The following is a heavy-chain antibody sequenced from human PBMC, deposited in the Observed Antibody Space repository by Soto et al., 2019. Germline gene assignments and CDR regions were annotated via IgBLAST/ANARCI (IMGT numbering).Heavy chain of an antibody. V-gene: IGHV4-30-4*01. CDR2: IYYSGST. CDR1: GVSISSGDYC. Sequence: PSETLSLTCTVSGVSISSGDYCWSWIRQPPGKGLEWIGYIYYSGSTYYNPSLKSRVTISVDTSKNQFSLKLSSVTAADTAVYYCARWDTAMAYFDYWGQGTLVTVSS. CDR3: ARWDTAMAYFDY. J-gene: IGHJ4*02. D-gene: IGHD5-18*01.